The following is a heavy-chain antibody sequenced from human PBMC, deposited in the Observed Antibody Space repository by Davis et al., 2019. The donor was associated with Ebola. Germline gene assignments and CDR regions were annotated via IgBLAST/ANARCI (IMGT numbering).Heavy chain of an antibody. CDR2: IYYSGST. CDR1: GGSISSYY. D-gene: IGHD4-17*01. V-gene: IGHV4-59*12. J-gene: IGHJ1*01. CDR3: ASPGDYVRYFQH. Sequence: SETLSLTCTVSGGSISSYYWSWIRQPPGKGLEWIGYIYYSGSTNYNPSLKSRVTISVDTSKNQFSLKVSSVTAADTAVYYCASPGDYVRYFQHWGQGTLVTVSS.